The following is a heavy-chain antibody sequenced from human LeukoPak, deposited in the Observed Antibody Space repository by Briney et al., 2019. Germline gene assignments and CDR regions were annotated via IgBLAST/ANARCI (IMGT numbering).Heavy chain of an antibody. J-gene: IGHJ5*02. Sequence: MSSETLSLTCTVSGGSISSYYWSWIRQPPGKGLEWIGYIYYSGSTSYNPSLKSRVTISVDTSKNQFSLKLSSVTAADTAVYYCARHAFWVGFGKAEDNWFDPWGQGTLVTVSS. CDR1: GGSISSYY. CDR3: ARHAFWVGFGKAEDNWFDP. CDR2: IYYSGST. D-gene: IGHD3-10*01. V-gene: IGHV4-59*08.